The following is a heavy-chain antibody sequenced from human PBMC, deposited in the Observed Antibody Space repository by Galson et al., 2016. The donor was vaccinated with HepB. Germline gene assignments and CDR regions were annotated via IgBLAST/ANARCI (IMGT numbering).Heavy chain of an antibody. CDR1: GGSISSSHW. CDR2: IFHTGST. J-gene: IGHJ4*02. CDR3: ARSPGVQLWSEGYFEN. V-gene: IGHV4-4*02. Sequence: ETLSLTCAVSGGSISSSHWWTWVRQPPGKGLEWIGEIFHTGSTNYDPFLKRRVTISADKSKNQFSLNLTSVTAADTAVYYCARSPGVQLWSEGYFENWGQGTLVTVSS. D-gene: IGHD1-1*01.